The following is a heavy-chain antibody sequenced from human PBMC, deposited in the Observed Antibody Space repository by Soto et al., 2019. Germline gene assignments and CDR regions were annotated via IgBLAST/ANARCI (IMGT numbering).Heavy chain of an antibody. V-gene: IGHV1-18*01. D-gene: IGHD2-15*01. CDR2: ISAYNGNT. CDR3: ARALPSGGKLPFDY. J-gene: IGHJ4*02. CDR1: GYTFTSYG. Sequence: ASVKVSCKASGYTFTSYGISWVRQAPGQGLEWMGWISAYNGNTNYARKLQGRVTMTTDTSTSTAYMELRSLRSDDTAVYYCARALPSGGKLPFDYWGQGTLVTVSS.